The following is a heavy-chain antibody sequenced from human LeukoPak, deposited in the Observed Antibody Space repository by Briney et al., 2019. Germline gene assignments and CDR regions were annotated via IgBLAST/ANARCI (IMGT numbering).Heavy chain of an antibody. CDR1: GFTFTSYA. Sequence: GGSLRLSCAASGFTFTSYAMTWVRQAPGKGLEWVSAISGSGGSTYYADFVKGRFTISRDNSKNTLYLQMNSLRAEDTAVYYCAKDSGSSGWHPPDYWGQGTLVTVSS. CDR3: AKDSGSSGWHPPDY. CDR2: ISGSGGST. J-gene: IGHJ4*02. D-gene: IGHD6-19*01. V-gene: IGHV3-23*01.